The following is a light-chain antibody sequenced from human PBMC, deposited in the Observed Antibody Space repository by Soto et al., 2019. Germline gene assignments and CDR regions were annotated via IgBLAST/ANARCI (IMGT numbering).Light chain of an antibody. CDR1: QSISSY. CDR2: AAS. CDR3: QHSYSTFSA. Sequence: DIQMTQSPSSLSASVGDRVTITCRASQSISSYLNWYQQKPGKAPKLLIYAASTLQSEVPSRFSGSGSETDFTLTISSLQPEDFAAYYCQHSYSTFSAFGQGTTVEIK. V-gene: IGKV1-39*01. J-gene: IGKJ1*01.